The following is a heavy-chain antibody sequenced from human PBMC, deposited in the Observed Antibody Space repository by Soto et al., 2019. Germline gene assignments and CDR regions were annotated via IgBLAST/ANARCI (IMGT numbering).Heavy chain of an antibody. J-gene: IGHJ4*02. CDR3: ARAKDGDYLRGDIGYYFDD. Sequence: EVQLVESGGGLVQPGGSLRLSCAASGFTVSSYYMSWVRQAPGKGLEWVSDIYSGGSTYYADSVKGRFTISRDNSKNNLTLSMNSPRTAQTAVYYCARAKDGDYLRGDIGYYFDDWGKGTMVTVSS. V-gene: IGHV3-66*01. D-gene: IGHD2-21*01. CDR2: IYSGGST. CDR1: GFTVSSYY.